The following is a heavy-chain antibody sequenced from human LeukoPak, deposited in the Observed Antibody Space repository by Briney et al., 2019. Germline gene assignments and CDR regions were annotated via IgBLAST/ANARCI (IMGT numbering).Heavy chain of an antibody. Sequence: PGGSLRLSCAASGFTVSSNYMSWVRQAPGKGLEWVSAISNNGGYTYYADSVQGRFTISRDNSKSTLCLQMNSLRAEDTAVHYCAKQLGYCSDGSCYFPYWGQGTLVTVSS. CDR3: AKQLGYCSDGSCYFPY. J-gene: IGHJ4*02. CDR1: GFTVSSNY. V-gene: IGHV3-23*01. CDR2: ISNNGGYT. D-gene: IGHD2-15*01.